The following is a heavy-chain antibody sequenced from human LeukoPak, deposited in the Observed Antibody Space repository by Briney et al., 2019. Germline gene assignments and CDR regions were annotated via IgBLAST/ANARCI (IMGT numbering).Heavy chain of an antibody. D-gene: IGHD5-12*01. CDR1: GFTFSIYW. J-gene: IGHJ4*02. Sequence: GGSLGLSCAASGFTFSIYWIHWVRQVPGKGLVWVSRIKDGGTTTDYADSVKGRFTISRDDAKNTLYLQMNSLRAEDTAVYYCTTIRPGYWGQGTLVTVSP. CDR2: IKDGGTTT. V-gene: IGHV3-74*01. CDR3: TTIRPGY.